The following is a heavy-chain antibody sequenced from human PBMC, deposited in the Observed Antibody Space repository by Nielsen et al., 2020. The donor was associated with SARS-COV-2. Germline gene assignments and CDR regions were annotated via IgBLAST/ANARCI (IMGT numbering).Heavy chain of an antibody. CDR3: ARERLDYYYYYMDV. V-gene: IGHV3-74*01. D-gene: IGHD6-19*01. CDR2: INPSGSGT. J-gene: IGHJ6*03. Sequence: GESLKISCSASGFTFSSTWMDWVRQAPGQGLVWVSRINPSGSGTAYADSVKGRFAVSRDNAENTVVLQIHSLRVEDTAVYYCARERLDYYYYYMDVWGKGTTVTVSS. CDR1: GFTFSSTW.